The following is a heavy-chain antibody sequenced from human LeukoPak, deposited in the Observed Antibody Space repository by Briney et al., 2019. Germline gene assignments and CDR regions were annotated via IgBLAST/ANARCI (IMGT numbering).Heavy chain of an antibody. J-gene: IGHJ4*02. V-gene: IGHV3-7*01. D-gene: IGHD5-12*01. CDR2: IDEDGDEK. CDR1: GFTFSNHW. Sequence: GGSLRLSCAASGFTFSNHWMAWVRETPGKWPEGGANIDEDGDEKSYAESVKGRFTVSRDNGRTSLSLQMDSLRAEDPAIYYCARHVPRGRSDFDCWGQGALVTVS. CDR3: ARHVPRGRSDFDC.